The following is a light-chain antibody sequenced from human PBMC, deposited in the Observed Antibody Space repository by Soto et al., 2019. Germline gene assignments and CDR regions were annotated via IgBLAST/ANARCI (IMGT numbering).Light chain of an antibody. J-gene: IGKJ1*01. V-gene: IGKV1-39*01. CDR3: QQSYITPRT. CDR2: AAS. Sequence: DIRMTQSPSSQSASVGDRITITCRASLSISSSLNWYQQKPGKAPRLLIYAASRLQSGAPSRFTGSGSGTDFTLTITSLQHEDFATYYCQQSYITPRTFGQGTKVDIK. CDR1: LSISSS.